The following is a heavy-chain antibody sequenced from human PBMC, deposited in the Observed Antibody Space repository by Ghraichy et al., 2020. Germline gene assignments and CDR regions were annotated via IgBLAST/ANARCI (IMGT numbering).Heavy chain of an antibody. V-gene: IGHV3-11*01. J-gene: IGHJ3*02. CDR2: INSGGSVT. CDR3: VRDRPRDDDIGGLSGLDI. Sequence: GGSLRLSCPASGFTFNAFVMSWIRLTPGKGLEWISSINSGGSVTYAADSVRGRFTISRDNAKNSLYLLMNNLRVDDTATYHCVRDRPRDDDIGGLSGLDISRPGTTVTVTS. CDR1: GFTFNAFV. D-gene: IGHD5-24*01.